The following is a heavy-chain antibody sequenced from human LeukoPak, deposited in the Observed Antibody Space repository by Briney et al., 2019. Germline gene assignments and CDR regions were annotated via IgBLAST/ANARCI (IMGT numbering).Heavy chain of an antibody. Sequence: GASVKVSCKASGYTFTSYGISWVRQAPGQGLEWMGWISAYNGNTNYAQKLQGRVTMTTDTSTSTAYMELRSLRSDDTAVYYCARRISLRFLEPLGNYYYMDVWGKGTTVTVSS. CDR2: ISAYNGNT. V-gene: IGHV1-18*01. CDR3: ARRISLRFLEPLGNYYYMDV. J-gene: IGHJ6*03. CDR1: GYTFTSYG. D-gene: IGHD3-3*01.